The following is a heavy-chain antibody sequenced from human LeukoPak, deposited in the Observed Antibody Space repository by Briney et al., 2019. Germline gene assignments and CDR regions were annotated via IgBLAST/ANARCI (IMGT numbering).Heavy chain of an antibody. CDR2: IIPILGIA. CDR3: ARAGRAARSYYYYYMDV. CDR1: GYTFTDYY. V-gene: IGHV1-69*04. D-gene: IGHD6-6*01. J-gene: IGHJ6*03. Sequence: SVKVSCKASGYTFTDYYMHWVRQAPGQGLEWMGRIIPILGIANYAQKFQGRVTVTADKSTSTAYMELSSLRSEDTAVYYCARAGRAARSYYYYYMDVWGKGTTVTVSS.